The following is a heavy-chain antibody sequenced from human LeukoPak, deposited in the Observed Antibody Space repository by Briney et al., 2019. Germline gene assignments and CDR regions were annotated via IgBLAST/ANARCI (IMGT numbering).Heavy chain of an antibody. CDR3: ARVGEQQWYNWFDP. Sequence: VASVKVSCKASGYTFTGYYMHWVRQAPGQGLEWMGWINPNSGGTNYAQKFQGRVTMTRDTSISTAYMELSRLRSDDTAVYYCARVGEQQWYNWFDPWGQGTLVTVSS. J-gene: IGHJ5*02. V-gene: IGHV1-2*02. CDR1: GYTFTGYY. D-gene: IGHD3-16*01. CDR2: INPNSGGT.